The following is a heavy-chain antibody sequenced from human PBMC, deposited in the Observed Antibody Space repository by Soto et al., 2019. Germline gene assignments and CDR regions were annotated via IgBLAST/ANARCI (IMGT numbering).Heavy chain of an antibody. Sequence: EVQLLESGGSLVQPGGSLRLSCAASGFTFSNSAMTWVRQAPGQGLEWVSSLSGGGDSTYYADSVKGRFTISRDNFKNTLYLQMSSLRAEDMAVYYCVKAAYFYYGMDVWGQGTTVTVSS. CDR1: GFTFSNSA. CDR2: LSGGGDST. J-gene: IGHJ6*02. CDR3: VKAAYFYYGMDV. D-gene: IGHD6-25*01. V-gene: IGHV3-23*01.